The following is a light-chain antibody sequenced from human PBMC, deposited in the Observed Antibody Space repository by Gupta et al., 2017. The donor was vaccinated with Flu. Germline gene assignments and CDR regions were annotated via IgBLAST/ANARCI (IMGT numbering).Light chain of an antibody. CDR1: QSISNW. Sequence: DSQMTQSRQSLSASVGDRVTITFRASQSISNWLVWYQQKPGKAPKVLIYAASSLQSGVSSRFRGSGSGTDFTLTISRLQPEDFATYYCQQVNRFPRTFGQGTKLESK. V-gene: IGKV1-12*01. CDR3: QQVNRFPRT. J-gene: IGKJ1*01. CDR2: AAS.